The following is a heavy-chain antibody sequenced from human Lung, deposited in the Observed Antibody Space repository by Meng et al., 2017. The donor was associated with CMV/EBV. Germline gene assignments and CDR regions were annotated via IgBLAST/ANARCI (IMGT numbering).Heavy chain of an antibody. V-gene: IGHV3-30-3*01. CDR3: ARARQQLVRSDFDY. J-gene: IGHJ4*02. CDR1: GFTFSSYA. Sequence: QVQLVESGGGVVQPGRXXXLSCAASGFTFSSYAMHWVRQAPGKGLEWVAVISYDGSNKYYADSVKGRFTISRDNSKNTLYLQMNSLRAEDTAVYYCARARQQLVRSDFDYWGQGTLVTVSS. D-gene: IGHD6-13*01. CDR2: ISYDGSNK.